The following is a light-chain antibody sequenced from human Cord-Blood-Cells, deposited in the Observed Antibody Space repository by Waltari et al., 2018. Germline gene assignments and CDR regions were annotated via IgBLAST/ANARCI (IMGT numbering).Light chain of an antibody. V-gene: IGKV2-28*01. CDR3: MQALQTPLT. CDR2: LGS. J-gene: IGKJ4*01. Sequence: DIVMTQSPLSLPVTPGEPASISCRSSQSLLHSNGYNYLDWYLQKPGQSPQLLIYLGSNRASGVPDRFSGSGSGTEFTLKSSRVEAEDVGVYYCMQALQTPLTFGGGTKVEIK. CDR1: QSLLHSNGYNY.